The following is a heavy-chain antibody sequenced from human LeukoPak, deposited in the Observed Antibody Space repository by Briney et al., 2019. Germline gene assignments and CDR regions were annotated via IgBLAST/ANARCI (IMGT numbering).Heavy chain of an antibody. CDR1: GFTFDDYG. Sequence: PGGSLRLSCAASGFTFDDYGMSWVRQPPGKGLEWVSGIYWNGGSTGYADSVKGRFTISRDNAKNSLYLQMNSLRAEDTALYYCARERSASPGTKNFDYWGQGTLVTVSS. CDR2: IYWNGGST. CDR3: ARERSASPGTKNFDY. V-gene: IGHV3-20*04. D-gene: IGHD2-2*01. J-gene: IGHJ4*02.